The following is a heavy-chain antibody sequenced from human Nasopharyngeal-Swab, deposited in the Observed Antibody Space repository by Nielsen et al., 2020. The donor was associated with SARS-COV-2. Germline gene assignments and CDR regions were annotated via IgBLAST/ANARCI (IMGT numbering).Heavy chain of an antibody. CDR2: ISYDGSNK. CDR3: ARSYEYYYGSGSYYKSAQDY. J-gene: IGHJ4*02. CDR1: GFTFSGYA. D-gene: IGHD3-10*01. V-gene: IGHV3-30*04. Sequence: GESLKISCAASGFTFSGYAMHWVRQAPGKGLEWVAVISYDGSNKYYADSVKGRFTISRDNSKNTLYLQMNSLRAEDTAVYYCARSYEYYYGSGSYYKSAQDYWGQGTLVTVSS.